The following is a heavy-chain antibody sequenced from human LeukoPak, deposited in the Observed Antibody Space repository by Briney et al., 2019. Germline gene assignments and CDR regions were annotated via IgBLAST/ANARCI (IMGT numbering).Heavy chain of an antibody. V-gene: IGHV1-69*04. CDR3: ASGYYDSSGYYVDY. J-gene: IGHJ4*02. D-gene: IGHD3-22*01. CDR1: GGTFSSYA. Sequence: SVKVSCKASGGTFSSYAISWVRLAPGQGIEWMGRIIPILGIANYAQKFQGRVTITADKSTSTAYMELSSLRSEDTAMYYCASGYYDSSGYYVDYWGQGTLVTVSS. CDR2: IIPILGIA.